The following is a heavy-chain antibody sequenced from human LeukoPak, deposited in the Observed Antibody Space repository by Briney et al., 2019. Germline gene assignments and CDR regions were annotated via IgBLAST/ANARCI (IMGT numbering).Heavy chain of an antibody. CDR3: ARGSLYYGDSSAYFDY. V-gene: IGHV4-34*01. CDR1: SGSFSGYF. D-gene: IGHD3-22*01. CDR2: INQRGST. J-gene: IGHJ4*02. Sequence: SETLSLTCAVYSGSFSGYFWTYIRQPPGMGLGWIGEINQRGSTNYNPSLKSRVTISVDTSKNQFSLRLRSVTAADTAVYYCARGSLYYGDSSAYFDYWDQGTLVTVSS.